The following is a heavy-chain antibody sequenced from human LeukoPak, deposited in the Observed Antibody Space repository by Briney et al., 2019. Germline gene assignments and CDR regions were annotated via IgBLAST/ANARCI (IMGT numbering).Heavy chain of an antibody. V-gene: IGHV3-7*04. CDR2: INQDESEN. J-gene: IGHJ4*02. CDR1: GFTFSSYW. D-gene: IGHD3-22*01. Sequence: GGSLRLSCAASGFTFSSYWMTWVRQAPGEGLEWVANINQDESENYSVGSVKGRFTISRDNAKNAVYLQMDSLRAEDTAVYYCARTKFYYDTWGPFDLWGQGTQVTVSS. CDR3: ARTKFYYDTWGPFDL.